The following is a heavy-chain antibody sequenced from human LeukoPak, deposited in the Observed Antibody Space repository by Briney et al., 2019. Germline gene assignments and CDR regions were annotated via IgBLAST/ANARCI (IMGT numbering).Heavy chain of an antibody. J-gene: IGHJ6*03. Sequence: ASVKVSCKASGYTFTSYGISWVRQAPGQGLEWMGWISAYNGNTNYAQKLQGGVTMTTDTSTSTAYMELRSLRSDDTAVYYCAREGIAVAGTTTSGYYYYYMDVWGKGTTVTVSS. CDR3: AREGIAVAGTTTSGYYYYYMDV. D-gene: IGHD6-19*01. CDR2: ISAYNGNT. CDR1: GYTFTSYG. V-gene: IGHV1-18*01.